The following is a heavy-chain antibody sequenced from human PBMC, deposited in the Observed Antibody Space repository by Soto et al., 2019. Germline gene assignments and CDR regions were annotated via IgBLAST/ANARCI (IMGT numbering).Heavy chain of an antibody. CDR1: GFTFSSYG. CDR3: AKDCSIVATIFDE. J-gene: IGHJ4*02. D-gene: IGHD5-12*01. Sequence: GGSVRLSCAASGFTFSSYGMHWVRQAPGKGLEWVAVISYDGSNKYYADSVKGRFTISRDNSKNTLYLQMNSLRAEDTAVYYSAKDCSIVATIFDEWGQGTLVTVSS. V-gene: IGHV3-30*18. CDR2: ISYDGSNK.